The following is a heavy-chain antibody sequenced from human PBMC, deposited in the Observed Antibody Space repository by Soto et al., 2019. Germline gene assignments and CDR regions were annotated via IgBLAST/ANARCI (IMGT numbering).Heavy chain of an antibody. V-gene: IGHV4-39*07. J-gene: IGHJ5*02. Sequence: SETLSLTCTVSGGSISSSSYYWGWIRQPPGKGLEWIGSIYYSGSTYYNPSLKSRVTISVDTSKNQFSLKLSSVTAADTAVYYCARPHGGSSGWDNWFDPWGQGTRVTVAS. CDR3: ARPHGGSSGWDNWFDP. CDR1: GGSISSSSYY. CDR2: IYYSGST. D-gene: IGHD6-25*01.